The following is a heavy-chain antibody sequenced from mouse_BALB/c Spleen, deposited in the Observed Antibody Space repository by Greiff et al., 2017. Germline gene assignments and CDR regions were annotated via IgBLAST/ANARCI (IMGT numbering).Heavy chain of an antibody. CDR3: ARSRSYGKDAMDY. Sequence: EVMLVESGGGLVKPGGSLKLSCAASGFTFSDYYMYWVRQTPEKRLEWVATISDGGSYTYYPDSVKGRFTISRDNAKNNLYLQMSSLKSEDTAMYYCARSRSYGKDAMDYWGQGTSVTVSS. J-gene: IGHJ4*01. CDR2: ISDGGSYT. CDR1: GFTFSDYY. D-gene: IGHD1-1*01. V-gene: IGHV5-4*02.